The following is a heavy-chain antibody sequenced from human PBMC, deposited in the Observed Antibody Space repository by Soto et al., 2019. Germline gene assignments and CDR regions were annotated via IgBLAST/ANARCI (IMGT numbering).Heavy chain of an antibody. CDR3: AKGHHPGIAAAGTDY. CDR2: ISYDGSNK. Sequence: QVQLVESGGGVVQPGRSLRLSCAASGFTFSSYGMHWVRQAPGKGLEWVAVISYDGSNKYYADSVKGRFTISRDNSKNTLYLQMNSLRAEDTAVYYCAKGHHPGIAAAGTDYWGQGTLVTVSS. CDR1: GFTFSSYG. D-gene: IGHD6-13*01. J-gene: IGHJ4*02. V-gene: IGHV3-30*18.